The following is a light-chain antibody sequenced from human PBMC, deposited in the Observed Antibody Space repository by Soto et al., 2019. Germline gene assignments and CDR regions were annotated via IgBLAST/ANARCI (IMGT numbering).Light chain of an antibody. CDR2: DVS. J-gene: IGLJ1*01. CDR3: SSYTTSNTRQIV. V-gene: IGLV2-14*03. CDR1: SSDVGGYNY. Sequence: QSVLTQPASVSGSPGQSITISCTCTSSDVGGYNYVSWYQHHPGKAPKLIIYDVSNRPSGVSIRFSGSKSDNTASLTIPGLQPEVEADYHCSSYTTSNTRQIVFGTGTKVTVL.